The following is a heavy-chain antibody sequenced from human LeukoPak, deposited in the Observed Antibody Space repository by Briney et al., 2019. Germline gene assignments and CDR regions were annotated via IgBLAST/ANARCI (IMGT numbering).Heavy chain of an antibody. D-gene: IGHD5-12*01. V-gene: IGHV3-74*01. CDR2: INSDGSST. CDR3: ARVGAIVARLPHFDY. CDR1: GFTFGGYW. J-gene: IGHJ4*02. Sequence: GGSLRLSCAASGFTFGGYWMHWVRQAPGKGLVWVSRINSDGSSTIYADSVKGRFTVSRDNAKNTLYLQMNSLGAEDTAVYYCARVGAIVARLPHFDYWGQGTLVTVSS.